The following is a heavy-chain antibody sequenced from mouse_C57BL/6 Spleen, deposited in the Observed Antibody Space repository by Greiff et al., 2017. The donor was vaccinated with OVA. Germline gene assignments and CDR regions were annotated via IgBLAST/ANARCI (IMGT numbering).Heavy chain of an antibody. J-gene: IGHJ1*03. Sequence: VQLQQPGAELVMPGASVKLSCKASGYTFTSYWMHWVKQRPGQGLEWIGEIDPSDSYTNYNQKFKGKSTLTVDKSSSTAYMQLSSLTSEDSAVYYSARAATGGYFEVWGTGTTGTASS. D-gene: IGHD6-1*01. CDR2: IDPSDSYT. CDR3: ARAATGGYFEV. CDR1: GYTFTSYW. V-gene: IGHV1-69*01.